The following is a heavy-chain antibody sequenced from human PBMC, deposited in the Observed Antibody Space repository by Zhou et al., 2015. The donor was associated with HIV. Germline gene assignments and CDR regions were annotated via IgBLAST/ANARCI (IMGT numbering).Heavy chain of an antibody. CDR1: GGTFSSYA. Sequence: QVQLVQSGAEVKKPGSSVKVSCKASGGTFSSYAISWVRQAPGQGLEWMGGIIPIFGTANYAQKFQGRVTITADESTSTAYMELSSLRSDDTAVYYCARGYHDYVWGSYRYGKAAHLDYWGQGTLVTVSS. J-gene: IGHJ4*02. D-gene: IGHD3-16*02. CDR3: ARGYHDYVWGSYRYGKAAHLDY. V-gene: IGHV1-69*01. CDR2: IIPIFGTA.